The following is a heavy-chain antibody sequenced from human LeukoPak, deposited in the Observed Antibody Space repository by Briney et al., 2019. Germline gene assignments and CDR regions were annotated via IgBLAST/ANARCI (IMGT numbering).Heavy chain of an antibody. CDR2: IIPIFGTA. CDR3: ARGTALVETATIS. V-gene: IGHV1-69*01. CDR1: GGTFISYA. D-gene: IGHD5-24*01. J-gene: IGHJ5*02. Sequence: SVKVSCKASGGTFISYAISWVRQAPGQGLEWMGGIIPIFGTANYAQKFQGRVTITADESTSTAYMELSSLRSEDTAVYYCARGTALVETATISWGQGTLVTVSS.